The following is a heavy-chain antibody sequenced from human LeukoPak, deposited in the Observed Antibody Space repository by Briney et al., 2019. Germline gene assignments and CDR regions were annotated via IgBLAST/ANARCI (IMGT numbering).Heavy chain of an antibody. CDR3: ARGQYDFWSGYLAHEFDY. CDR2: IRYDGSNK. D-gene: IGHD3-3*01. Sequence: PGGSLRLSCAASGFAFSSYGMHWVRQAPGKGLEWVAFIRYDGSNKYYADSVKGRFTISRDSAKNTLYLQMNSLRAEDTAVYYCARGQYDFWSGYLAHEFDYWGQGTLVTVSS. V-gene: IGHV3-30*02. J-gene: IGHJ4*02. CDR1: GFAFSSYG.